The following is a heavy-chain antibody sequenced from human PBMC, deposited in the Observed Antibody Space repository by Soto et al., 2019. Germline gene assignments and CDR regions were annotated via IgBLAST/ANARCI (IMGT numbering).Heavy chain of an antibody. D-gene: IGHD6-19*01. Sequence: EVQLVESGGGLVKPGGSLRLSCAASGFTFSSYSMNWVRQAPGKGLEWVSSISSSSSYIYYADSVKGRFTISRDNAKNSLYLQTNSLRAEDTAVYYCASYRYSSGWAYFDYWGQGTLVTVSS. CDR1: GFTFSSYS. J-gene: IGHJ4*02. CDR2: ISSSSSYI. V-gene: IGHV3-21*01. CDR3: ASYRYSSGWAYFDY.